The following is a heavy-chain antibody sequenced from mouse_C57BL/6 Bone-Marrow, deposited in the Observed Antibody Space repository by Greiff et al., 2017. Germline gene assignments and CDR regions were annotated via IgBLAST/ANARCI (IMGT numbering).Heavy chain of an antibody. CDR3: ARMGLYYYGSFYWYFDV. V-gene: IGHV1-36*01. CDR1: GFTFTDYY. J-gene: IGHJ1*03. CDR2: VYPYNGGT. Sequence: EVQLQQSGPVLVKPGPSVKISCKASGFTFTDYYMHWVKQSHGKSLEWIGLVYPYNGGTSYNQKFKGKATLTVDTSSSTAYMELNSLTSEYSAVYYCARMGLYYYGSFYWYFDVWGTGTTVTVSS. D-gene: IGHD1-1*01.